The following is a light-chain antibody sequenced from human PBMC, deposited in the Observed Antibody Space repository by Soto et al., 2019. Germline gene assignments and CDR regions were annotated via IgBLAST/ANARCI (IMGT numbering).Light chain of an antibody. CDR3: QHYNSYSEA. J-gene: IGKJ1*01. CDR1: QTISSW. V-gene: IGKV1-5*03. CDR2: KAS. Sequence: DIQMTQSPSTLSGSVGDRVTITCRASQTISSWLAWYQQKPGKAPKLLIYKASTLKSWVPSRFSGTGPGTEFTLTITSPHRDDFATYYCQHYNSYSEAFGQGTKGDIK.